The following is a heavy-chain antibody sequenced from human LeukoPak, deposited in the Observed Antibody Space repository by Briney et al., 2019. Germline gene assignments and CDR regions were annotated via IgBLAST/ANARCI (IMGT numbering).Heavy chain of an antibody. CDR2: MYTSGSI. CDR1: GGSISSYY. D-gene: IGHD1-1*01. CDR3: ARVRATGTTTVKHWFDP. V-gene: IGHV4-4*07. J-gene: IGHJ5*02. Sequence: PSETLSLTCTVSGGSISSYYWSWIRQPAGKGLEWIGRMYTSGSINYNPSLKSRVTMSVDTSKNQFSLKLSSVTAADTAVYYCARVRATGTTTVKHWFDPWGQGTLVTVSS.